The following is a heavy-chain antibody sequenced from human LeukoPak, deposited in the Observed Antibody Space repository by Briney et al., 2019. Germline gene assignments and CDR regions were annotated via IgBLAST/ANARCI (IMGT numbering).Heavy chain of an antibody. V-gene: IGHV4-59*01. CDR3: ARPHGGSGYYPFDY. D-gene: IGHD3-22*01. Sequence: SETLSLTCTVSGGSISSYYWSWIRQPPGKGLEWIGYIYSGGSTNYNPSLKSRVTISVDTSKNQFSLKLSSVTAADTAVYYCARPHGGSGYYPFDYWGQGTLLTVSS. CDR2: IYSGGST. J-gene: IGHJ4*02. CDR1: GGSISSYY.